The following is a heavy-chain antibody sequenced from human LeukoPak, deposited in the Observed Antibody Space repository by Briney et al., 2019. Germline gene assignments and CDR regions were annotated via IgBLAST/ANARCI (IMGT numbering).Heavy chain of an antibody. D-gene: IGHD1-1*01. CDR3: ARGKMEVGYYGLDV. CDR2: IIPILNIP. Sequence: GASVKVSCKASGGTFDNSAINWVRQAPGQGLEWMGRIIPILNIPNYAQKLQGRVTIAADKSTSTAYMELSSLRSDDTAVYYCARGKMEVGYYGLDVWGQGTTVTDSS. V-gene: IGHV1-69*04. CDR1: GGTFDNSA. J-gene: IGHJ6*02.